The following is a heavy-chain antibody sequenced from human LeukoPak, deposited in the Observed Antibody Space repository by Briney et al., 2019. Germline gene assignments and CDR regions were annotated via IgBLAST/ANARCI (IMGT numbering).Heavy chain of an antibody. J-gene: IGHJ5*02. CDR2: INSSGST. CDR1: GGSISSFY. V-gene: IGHV4-4*07. Sequence: SETLSLTCTISGGSISSFYWSRIRQPAGKGLQWIGRINSSGSTNYNPSLKSRVTMAVDTSKDQFSLRLSSVTAADTAVYYCARDFKVAGFDPWGQGTLVTVSS. CDR3: ARDFKVAGFDP. D-gene: IGHD6-19*01.